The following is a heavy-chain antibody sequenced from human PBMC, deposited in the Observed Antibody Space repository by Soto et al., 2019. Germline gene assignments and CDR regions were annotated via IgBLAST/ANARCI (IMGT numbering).Heavy chain of an antibody. CDR1: GFTLSSYG. D-gene: IGHD5-12*01. Sequence: QVQLVECGGGVVQPGRSLRLTCAASGFTLSSYGMHWVRQAPGKGLEWVAVISYDGSNKYYADSVKGRFTISRDNSKNTLYLQMNSLRAEDTAVYYCAKGGYDYGMSWGQGTLVTVSS. V-gene: IGHV3-30*18. CDR2: ISYDGSNK. CDR3: AKGGYDYGMS. J-gene: IGHJ5*02.